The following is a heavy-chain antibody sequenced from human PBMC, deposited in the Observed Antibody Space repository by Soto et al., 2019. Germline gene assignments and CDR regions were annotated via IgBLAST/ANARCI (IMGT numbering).Heavy chain of an antibody. D-gene: IGHD1-26*01. CDR2: IYWDDDK. CDR3: AHLSKWELPIHDAFDI. V-gene: IGHV2-5*02. Sequence: QITLKESGPTLVKPTQPLTLTCTFSGFSLSTSGVGVGWIRQPPGKALEWLALIYWDDDKRYSPSLKSRLTITKDTSKNQVVLTMTNMDPVDTATYYCAHLSKWELPIHDAFDIWGQGTMVTVSS. J-gene: IGHJ3*02. CDR1: GFSLSTSGVG.